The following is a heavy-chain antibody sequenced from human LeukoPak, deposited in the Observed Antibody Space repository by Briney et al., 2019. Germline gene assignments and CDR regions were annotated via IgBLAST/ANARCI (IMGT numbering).Heavy chain of an antibody. CDR2: IYSGGRT. J-gene: IGHJ6*03. CDR1: GFTVSSNY. Sequence: GGSLRLSCAASGFTVSSNYMTWVRQAPGKGLEWVSVIYSGGRTYYADSVKGRFTISRDNSKNTLHLQMNSLRAEDTAVYYCARGIGEQWMTQGGDCYYYYYMDVWGKGTTVTVSS. V-gene: IGHV3-53*01. CDR3: ARGIGEQWMTQGGDCYYYYYMDV. D-gene: IGHD6-19*01.